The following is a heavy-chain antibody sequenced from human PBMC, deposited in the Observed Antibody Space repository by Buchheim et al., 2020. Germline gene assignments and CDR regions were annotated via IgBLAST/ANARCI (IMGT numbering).Heavy chain of an antibody. CDR3: ARGGAAVGYYYGMDV. CDR1: GYSFIAYD. D-gene: IGHD4-23*01. V-gene: IGHV1-8*01. J-gene: IGHJ6*02. CDR2: MNPYSGDT. Sequence: QEQLVQSGAEVKKPGASVKVSCKASGYSFIAYDVNWVRQVAGQGLEWMGRMNPYSGDTAYEQSFQGIVVMTRNISIRTAYMELTSLRSEDTAVYYCARGGAAVGYYYGMDVWGQGTT.